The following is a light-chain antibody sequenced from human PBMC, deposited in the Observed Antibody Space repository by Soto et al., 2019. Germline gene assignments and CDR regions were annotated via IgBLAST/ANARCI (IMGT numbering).Light chain of an antibody. CDR2: VNSDGSH. CDR3: QTWGSGIPWV. J-gene: IGLJ3*02. Sequence: QPVLTQSPSASASLGASVKLTCTLDSGHSTYAIAWHQQQPEKGPRYLMKVNSDGSHIKGDGIPDRFSGSSSGAERYLTISSLQSEDEADYYCQTWGSGIPWVFGGGTKVTVL. CDR1: SGHSTYA. V-gene: IGLV4-69*01.